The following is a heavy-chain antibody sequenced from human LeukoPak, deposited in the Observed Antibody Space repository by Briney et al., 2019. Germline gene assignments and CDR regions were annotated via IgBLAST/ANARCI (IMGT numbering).Heavy chain of an antibody. D-gene: IGHD3-22*01. CDR3: ARLSTDSSGYYYVWWFDP. V-gene: IGHV1-18*01. CDR2: ISAYNGNT. Sequence: ASVKVCCKASGYTFTSYGISWMRQAPGQGLEWMGWISAYNGNTSYAQKLQGRVTMTTDTSTRKAYMELRSLRSDDTAVYYCARLSTDSSGYYYVWWFDPWGQGTLVTVSS. CDR1: GYTFTSYG. J-gene: IGHJ5*02.